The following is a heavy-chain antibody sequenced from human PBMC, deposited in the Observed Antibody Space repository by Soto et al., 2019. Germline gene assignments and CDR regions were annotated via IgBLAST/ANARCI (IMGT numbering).Heavy chain of an antibody. CDR3: ARDGQQQAPYALDV. J-gene: IGHJ6*02. CDR2: IWYDGSEK. Sequence: QVQLVESGGGVVQPGRSLRLSCAASGFTFNHNAMHWVRQAAGKGLEWVAQIWYDGSEKYYTDSVKGRFTISRDNFKNTVFLQMDSLRVEDTDVYYCARDGQQQAPYALDVWGQGTTVIVSS. CDR1: GFTFNHNA. V-gene: IGHV3-33*01. D-gene: IGHD6-13*01.